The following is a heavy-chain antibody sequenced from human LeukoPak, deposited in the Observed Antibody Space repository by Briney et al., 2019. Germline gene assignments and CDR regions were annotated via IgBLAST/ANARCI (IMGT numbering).Heavy chain of an antibody. CDR1: GFTFSSYA. J-gene: IGHJ4*02. D-gene: IGHD3-22*01. V-gene: IGHV3-64D*06. CDR3: VRSITMIVVVSPFDY. CDR2: ISSNGGST. Sequence: GALRRSCSASGFTFSSYAMHCVRQAPAKELEYVSAISSNGGSTYYADSVKGRFTISRDNSKNTLYLQMSSLRAEDTAVYYCVRSITMIVVVSPFDYWGQGTLVTVSS.